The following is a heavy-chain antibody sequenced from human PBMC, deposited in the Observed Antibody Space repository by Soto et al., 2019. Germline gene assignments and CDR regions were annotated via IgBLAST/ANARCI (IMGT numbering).Heavy chain of an antibody. CDR1: GFTFSSYG. J-gene: IGHJ4*02. Sequence: QVQLLESGGGVVQPGRSLRLSCAASGFTFSSYGMHWVRQAPGKGLEWVAVIWYDGSNKYYADSVKGRFTISRDNSKNTLYLQRNSLRHEDMAVYYCARAGFGGSGLYDFYYWGQGTLVIVSS. D-gene: IGHD2-15*01. CDR3: ARAGFGGSGLYDFYY. V-gene: IGHV3-33*01. CDR2: IWYDGSNK.